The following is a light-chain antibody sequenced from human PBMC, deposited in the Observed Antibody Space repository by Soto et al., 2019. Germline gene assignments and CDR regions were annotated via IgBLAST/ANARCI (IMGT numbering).Light chain of an antibody. Sequence: DIQMTQSPSSLSASVGDRVTITCRASQSISSYLNWYQQKTGKAPKLLIYAPSSLQSGFPSRFSGSVSGTDFTLTISCLQPEDFATYYCQQIYITPALTFGGGTKVEIK. CDR1: QSISSY. J-gene: IGKJ4*01. CDR2: APS. V-gene: IGKV1-39*01. CDR3: QQIYITPALT.